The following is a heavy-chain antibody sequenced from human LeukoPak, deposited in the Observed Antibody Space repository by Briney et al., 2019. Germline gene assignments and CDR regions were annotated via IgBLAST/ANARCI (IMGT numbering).Heavy chain of an antibody. V-gene: IGHV3-74*01. J-gene: IGHJ6*02. CDR3: ARDVGATHYYYGMDV. CDR1: GFTFSRYW. D-gene: IGHD1-26*01. CDR2: IKSDGSST. Sequence: GGSLRLSCAASGFTFSRYWMHWVRQAPGKGLVWVSRIKSDGSSTNYADSVKGRFTISRDNAKNTLYLQMNSLRAEDTAVYYCARDVGATHYYYGMDVWGQGTTVTVSS.